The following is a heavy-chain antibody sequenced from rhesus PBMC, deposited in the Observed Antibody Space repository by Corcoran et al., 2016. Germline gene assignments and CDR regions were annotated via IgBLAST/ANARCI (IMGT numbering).Heavy chain of an antibody. Sequence: QVQLVQSGAEVKQPGASVKLSCKASGYTFSNYYMHWVRQAPEKRLEWIGRICAYEKNNGCEQYFDGRVTMNTQSATSTGYMERVSLIADDTAVYYCTREDYGTNDDSFDYWGQGGLVTVSS. CDR1: GYTFSNYY. CDR2: ICAYEKNN. CDR3: TREDYGTNDDSFDY. V-gene: IGHV1-180*01. J-gene: IGHJ4*01. D-gene: IGHD4-29*01.